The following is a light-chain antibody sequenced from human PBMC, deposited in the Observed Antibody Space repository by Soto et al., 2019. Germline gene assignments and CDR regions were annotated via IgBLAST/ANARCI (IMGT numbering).Light chain of an antibody. V-gene: IGKV2-30*02. CDR1: QSLVHSDGIAY. CDR3: MQGTHWPET. Sequence: DVVMTQSPVSLPVTLGQPASISCRSNQSLVHSDGIAYFSWFQQRPGRSPRRLIYKVSNRDSGVPDRFSGSGSGTDFTLKISRVEAEDVGLYYCMQGTHWPETFGQGTKVDIK. CDR2: KVS. J-gene: IGKJ1*01.